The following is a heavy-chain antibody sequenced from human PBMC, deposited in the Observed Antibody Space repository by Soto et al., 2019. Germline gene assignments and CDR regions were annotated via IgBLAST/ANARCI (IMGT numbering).Heavy chain of an antibody. Sequence: QITLKESGPTPVKPTQTLTLTCTFSGFSLITGGVSVAWIRQPPGKALEWLALISGDDEKRYSPSLKSRLTITKDTTKNQVVFTMTNMDPLDTATYYCSHRRGMIMDVWGQGTTVTVSS. CDR3: SHRRGMIMDV. D-gene: IGHD3-16*01. J-gene: IGHJ6*02. CDR1: GFSLITGGVS. V-gene: IGHV2-5*02. CDR2: ISGDDEK.